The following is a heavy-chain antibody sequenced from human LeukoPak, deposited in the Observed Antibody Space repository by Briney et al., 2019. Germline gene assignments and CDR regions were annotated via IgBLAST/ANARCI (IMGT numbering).Heavy chain of an antibody. Sequence: GGSLRLSCAASGFIFSDYTMNWVRQAPGKGLEWVSSISNSSSYIYYADSVRGRFTISRDNAKNSLYLQMNSLTAEDTAVYYCAKFLDDWGQGTLVTVSS. D-gene: IGHD2-21*01. CDR2: ISNSSSYI. CDR1: GFIFSDYT. CDR3: AKFLDD. V-gene: IGHV3-21*01. J-gene: IGHJ4*02.